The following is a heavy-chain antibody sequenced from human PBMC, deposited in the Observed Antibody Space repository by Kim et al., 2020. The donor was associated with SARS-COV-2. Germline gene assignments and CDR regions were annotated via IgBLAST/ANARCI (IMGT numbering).Heavy chain of an antibody. CDR1: GYTFTNYA. D-gene: IGHD6-25*01. CDR3: VRWNNMGGSGWFDP. CDR2: IDTKTGNP. J-gene: IGHJ5*01. Sequence: ASVKVSCKASGYTFTNYAINWVRQAPGQGLEWMGWIDTKTGNPMYAQGFTGRFVFSLDTSASTTYLQISSLKTEDTAVYYCVRWNNMGGSGWFDPWGQGTLVIVSS. V-gene: IGHV7-4-1*02.